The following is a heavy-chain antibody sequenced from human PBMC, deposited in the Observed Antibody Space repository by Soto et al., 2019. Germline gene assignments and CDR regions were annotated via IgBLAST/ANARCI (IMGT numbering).Heavy chain of an antibody. CDR3: ARRLAGPPPGYYYYMDV. V-gene: IGHV4-39*01. Sequence: QLQLQESGPGLVKPSETLSLTCTVSGGSISSSSYYWGWIRQPPGKGLEWIGSIYYSGRTFYNPSLKSRDTITIDTSKNQCSLKLTSVTAADTAVYYCARRLAGPPPGYYYYMDVWGKGSTVTASS. D-gene: IGHD3-10*01. CDR2: IYYSGRT. CDR1: GGSISSSSYY. J-gene: IGHJ6*03.